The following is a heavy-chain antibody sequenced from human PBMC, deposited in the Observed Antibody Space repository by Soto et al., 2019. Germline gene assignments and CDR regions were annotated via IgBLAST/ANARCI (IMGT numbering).Heavy chain of an antibody. CDR3: ARGDSSETYFDY. V-gene: IGHV1-69*02. CDR1: GGTFSSYT. CDR2: IIPILGIA. D-gene: IGHD6-6*01. Sequence: QVQLVQSGAEVQKPGSSVKVSCKASGGTFSSYTISWVRQAPGQGLEWMGRIIPILGIANYAQKFQGRVTITADKSTSTAYMELSSLRSEDTAVYYCARGDSSETYFDYWGQGTLVTVSS. J-gene: IGHJ4*02.